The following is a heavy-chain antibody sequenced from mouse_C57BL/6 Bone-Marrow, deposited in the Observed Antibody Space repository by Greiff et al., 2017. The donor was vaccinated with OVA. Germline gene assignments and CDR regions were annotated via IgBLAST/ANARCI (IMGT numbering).Heavy chain of an antibody. J-gene: IGHJ3*01. Sequence: LVESGAELVRPGASVKLSCTASGFNIKDDYMHWVKQRPEQGLEWIGWIDPENGDTEYALKFQGKATITADTSSNTAYLQLSSLTSEDTAVYYCTFIYYDYSWFAYWGQGTLVTVSA. CDR2: IDPENGDT. D-gene: IGHD2-4*01. V-gene: IGHV14-4*01. CDR3: TFIYYDYSWFAY. CDR1: GFNIKDDY.